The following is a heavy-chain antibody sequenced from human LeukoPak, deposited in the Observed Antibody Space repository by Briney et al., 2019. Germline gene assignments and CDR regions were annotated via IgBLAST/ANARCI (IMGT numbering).Heavy chain of an antibody. V-gene: IGHV4-4*07. CDR2: IYTSGST. D-gene: IGHD3-3*01. CDR1: GGSISSYY. CDR3: ARDHDSYYDFWSGYYHGGYFDY. Sequence: PSETLSLTCTVSGGSISSYYWSWIRQPAGKGLEWIGRIYTSGSTNYNPSLKSRVTMSVGTSKNQFSLKLSSVTAADTAVYYCARDHDSYYDFWSGYYHGGYFDYWGQGTLVTVSS. J-gene: IGHJ4*02.